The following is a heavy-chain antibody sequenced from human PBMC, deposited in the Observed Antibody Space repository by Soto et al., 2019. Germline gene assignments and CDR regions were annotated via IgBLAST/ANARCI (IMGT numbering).Heavy chain of an antibody. V-gene: IGHV3-30*18. CDR2: ISYDGSNK. D-gene: IGHD3-22*01. J-gene: IGHJ6*02. CDR1: GFTFSSYG. CDR3: AKDPVYYDSSGYYYVYYGMDV. Sequence: VQLVESGGGVVQPGRSLRLSCAASGFTFSSYGMHWVRQAPGKGLEWVAVISYDGSNKYYADSVKGRFTISRDNSKNTLYLQMNSLRAEDTAVYYCAKDPVYYDSSGYYYVYYGMDVWGQGTTVTVSS.